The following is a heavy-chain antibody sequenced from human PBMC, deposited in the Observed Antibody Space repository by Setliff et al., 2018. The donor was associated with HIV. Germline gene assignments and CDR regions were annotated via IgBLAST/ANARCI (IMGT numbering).Heavy chain of an antibody. D-gene: IGHD2-21*02. CDR1: GYTFTEYY. V-gene: IGHV1-2*02. CDR2: LYPNTGGT. CDR3: ARLSGDYYYFDY. Sequence: ASVKVSCKASGYTFTEYYLHGVRQSPGQGLEWMGWLYPNTGGTNYAQKFQGRVTMTRDTSIRTANMELSSLRSEDTAVYYCARLSGDYYYFDYWGQGTLVTVSS. J-gene: IGHJ4*02.